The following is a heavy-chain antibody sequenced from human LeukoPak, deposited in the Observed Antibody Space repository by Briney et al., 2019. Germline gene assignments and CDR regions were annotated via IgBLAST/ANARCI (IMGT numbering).Heavy chain of an antibody. CDR2: INPNSGGT. V-gene: IGHV1-2*02. CDR3: AREGPHCSGGSCYLPVDY. CDR1: GYTFTGYY. Sequence: ASVKVSCKASGYTFTGYYMHWVRQAPGQGLEWMGWINPNSGGTNYAQKFQGRVTMTRDTSTSTVYMELSSLRSEDTAVYYCAREGPHCSGGSCYLPVDYWGQGTLVTVSS. D-gene: IGHD2-15*01. J-gene: IGHJ4*02.